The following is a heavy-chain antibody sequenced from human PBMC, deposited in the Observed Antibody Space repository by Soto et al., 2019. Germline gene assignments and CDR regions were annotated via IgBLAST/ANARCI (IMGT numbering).Heavy chain of an antibody. Sequence: QVQLQESGPGLVKPSQTLSLTCTVSGGSISSGGYYWSWIRQHPGKGLEWIGYIYYSGSTYYNPSLKSRVTISVDTSKNQSSLKLSSVTAADTAVYYCARAHPVAPRIYYFDYWGQGTLVTVSS. J-gene: IGHJ4*02. CDR1: GGSISSGGYY. D-gene: IGHD2-15*01. CDR3: ARAHPVAPRIYYFDY. CDR2: IYYSGST. V-gene: IGHV4-31*03.